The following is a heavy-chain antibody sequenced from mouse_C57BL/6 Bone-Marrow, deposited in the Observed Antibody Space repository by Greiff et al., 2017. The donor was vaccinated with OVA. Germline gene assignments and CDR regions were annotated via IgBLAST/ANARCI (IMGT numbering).Heavy chain of an antibody. D-gene: IGHD2-5*01. J-gene: IGHJ3*01. V-gene: IGHV1-82*01. Sequence: VQLQQSGPELVKPGASVKISCKASGYAFSSSWMNWVKQRPGKGLEWIGRIYPGDGDTNYTGKFKGKATLTADNSTSTAYMQLSSLTSEDSAVYFCARSHYSNFSWFAYWGQGTLVTVSA. CDR3: ARSHYSNFSWFAY. CDR1: GYAFSSSW. CDR2: IYPGDGDT.